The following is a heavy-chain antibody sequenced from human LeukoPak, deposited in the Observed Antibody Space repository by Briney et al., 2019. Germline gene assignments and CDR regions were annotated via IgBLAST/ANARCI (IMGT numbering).Heavy chain of an antibody. CDR2: IGNRETTI. CDR3: VRHRAEYCNGDNCYLDY. V-gene: IGHV3-11*01. CDR1: RFTFSDYY. J-gene: IGHJ4*02. D-gene: IGHD2-15*01. Sequence: PGGSLRLSCAGSRFTFSDYYMAWVRQAPGKGLEWISYIGNRETTISSPDSVNYADSVKGRFTISRDNAKNSLFLQMNSLRVDDTAVYFCVRHRAEYCNGDNCYLDYWGQGTRVTVSS.